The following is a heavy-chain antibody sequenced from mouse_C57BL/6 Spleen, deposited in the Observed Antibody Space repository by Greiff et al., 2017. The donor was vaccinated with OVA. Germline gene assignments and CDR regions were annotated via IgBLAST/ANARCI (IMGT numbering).Heavy chain of an antibody. CDR3: TRDPTGKFAY. Sequence: EVKLVESGEGLVKPGGSLKLSCAASGFTFSSYALSWVRQTPEKRLEWVAYISSGGDYIYYADTVKGRFTISRDNARNTLYLQMRSLKSEDTAMYYCTRDPTGKFAYWGQGTLVTVSA. CDR2: ISSGGDYI. J-gene: IGHJ3*01. D-gene: IGHD4-1*01. V-gene: IGHV5-9-1*02. CDR1: GFTFSSYA.